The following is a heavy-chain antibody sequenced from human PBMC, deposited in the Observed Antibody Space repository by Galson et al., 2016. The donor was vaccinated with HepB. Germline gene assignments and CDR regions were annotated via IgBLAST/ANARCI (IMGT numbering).Heavy chain of an antibody. Sequence: SLRLSCAASGFTFSSYWMYWVRQAPGKGLVWVSRIDNDGTRTSHADSVKGRFTISRDNAKNTLYLQMNSLRAEDTGVFYCARGWRGGGLGEDGSAGLHWGQGTLVTVSS. CDR2: IDNDGTRT. J-gene: IGHJ4*02. D-gene: IGHD1-26*01. V-gene: IGHV3-74*01. CDR3: ARGWRGGGLGEDGSAGLH. CDR1: GFTFSSYW.